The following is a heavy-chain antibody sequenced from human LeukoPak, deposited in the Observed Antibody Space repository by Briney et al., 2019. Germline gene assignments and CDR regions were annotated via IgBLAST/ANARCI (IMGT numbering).Heavy chain of an antibody. CDR1: GLTFSDYI. CDR3: ASRRGVYRDWFDP. Sequence: GGSLRLSCAASGLTFSDYIMNWVRQAPGKGLEWVSSISSGSSYIYYADSVKGRFTISRGNANNSLYLQMNSLRAEDTAVYYCASRRGVYRDWFDPWGQGTLVTVSS. CDR2: ISSGSSYI. D-gene: IGHD3-10*01. J-gene: IGHJ5*02. V-gene: IGHV3-21*01.